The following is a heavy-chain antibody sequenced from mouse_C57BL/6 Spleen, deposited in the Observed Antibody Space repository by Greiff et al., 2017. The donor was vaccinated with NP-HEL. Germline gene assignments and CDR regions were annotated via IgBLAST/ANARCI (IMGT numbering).Heavy chain of an antibody. CDR3: ASHYYGYWYFDV. Sequence: DVKLVESGGGLVKPGGSLKLSCAASGFTFSSYTMSWVRQTPEKRLEWVATISGGGGNTYYPDSVKGRFTISRDNAKNTLYLQMSSLRSEDTALYYSASHYYGYWYFDVWGTGTTVTVSS. V-gene: IGHV5-9*01. CDR2: ISGGGGNT. CDR1: GFTFSSYT. J-gene: IGHJ1*03. D-gene: IGHD1-1*01.